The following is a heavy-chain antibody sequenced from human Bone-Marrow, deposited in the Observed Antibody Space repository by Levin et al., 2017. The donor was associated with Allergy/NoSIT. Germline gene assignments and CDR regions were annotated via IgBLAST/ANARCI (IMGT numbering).Heavy chain of an antibody. Sequence: PSETLSLTCTVSGASLSTSYFWGWVRQPPGKGLEWIGHLYNTKTTYYNPSLEGRVTISGDTSKNQFSLKLSSVTAADTAVYYCTRHLPFQYWGQGTLVTVSS. CDR1: GASLSTSYF. V-gene: IGHV4-39*01. J-gene: IGHJ1*01. CDR3: TRHLPFQY. D-gene: IGHD2/OR15-2a*01. CDR2: LYNTKTT.